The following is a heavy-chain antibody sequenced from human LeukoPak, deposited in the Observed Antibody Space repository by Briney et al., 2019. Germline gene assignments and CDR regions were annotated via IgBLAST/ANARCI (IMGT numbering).Heavy chain of an antibody. D-gene: IGHD4/OR15-4a*01. CDR2: IYSDNT. J-gene: IGHJ4*02. CDR3: ASRAGAYSHPYDY. V-gene: IGHV3-53*01. CDR1: VFTVSSNS. Sequence: GGSLRLSCTVSVFTVSSNSMSWVRQAPGKGLEWVSFIYSDNTHYSDSVKGRFTISRDNPKHTLYLQMNSLRAEDTAVYYCASRAGAYSHPYDYWGQGTLVTVSS.